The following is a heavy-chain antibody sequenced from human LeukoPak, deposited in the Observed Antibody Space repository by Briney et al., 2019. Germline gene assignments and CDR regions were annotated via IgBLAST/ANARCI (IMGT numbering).Heavy chain of an antibody. J-gene: IGHJ5*02. CDR2: IYHSGST. Sequence: KASETLSLTCAVSGGSISSSNWWSWVRQPPGKGLEWIGEIYHSGSTNYNPSHKSRVTISVDKSKNQFSLKLSSVTAADTAVYYCARPSMVRGVRGWFDPWGQGTLVTVSS. CDR3: ARPSMVRGVRGWFDP. CDR1: GGSISSSNW. V-gene: IGHV4-4*02. D-gene: IGHD3-10*01.